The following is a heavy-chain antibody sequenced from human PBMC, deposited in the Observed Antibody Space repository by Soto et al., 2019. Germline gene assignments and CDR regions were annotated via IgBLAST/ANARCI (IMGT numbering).Heavy chain of an antibody. J-gene: IGHJ6*04. Sequence: ASVKVSCEVSGYSLTELSMHWVRQAPGKGLEWMGGFDPEDGETIYAQKFQGRVTMTEDTSTDTAYMELSSLRSEDTAAYYCATAIRITIFGVNSILDVWGKGTTVTVSS. CDR3: ATAIRITIFGVNSILDV. CDR2: FDPEDGET. V-gene: IGHV1-24*01. CDR1: GYSLTELS. D-gene: IGHD3-3*01.